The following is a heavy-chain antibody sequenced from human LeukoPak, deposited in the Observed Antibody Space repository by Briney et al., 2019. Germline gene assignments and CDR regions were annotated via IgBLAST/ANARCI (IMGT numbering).Heavy chain of an antibody. V-gene: IGHV3-7*01. D-gene: IGHD3-22*01. CDR2: IKQDGSEK. CDR1: GFTFSSYA. J-gene: IGHJ6*03. Sequence: GGSLRLSCAASGFTFSSYAMSWVRQAPGKGLEWVANIKQDGSEKYYVDSVKGRFTISRDNAKNSLYLQMNSLRAEDTAVYYCARDNWSPMTEYYYYMDVWGKGTTVTVSS. CDR3: ARDNWSPMTEYYYYMDV.